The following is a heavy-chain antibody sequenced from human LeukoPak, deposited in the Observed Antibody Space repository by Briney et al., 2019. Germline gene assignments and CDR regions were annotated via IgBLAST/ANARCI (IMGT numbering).Heavy chain of an antibody. CDR2: MNPNSGNT. CDR3: ARAVVAATFFDYYYMDV. V-gene: IGHV1-8*01. D-gene: IGHD2-15*01. Sequence: ASVKVSSKASGYTFTIYDINWGRQAPGQGLEWMGWMNPNSGNTGYAQKFQGRVTMTRNTSISTAYMELSSLRSEDRAVYYCARAVVAATFFDYYYMDVWGKGTTVTISS. CDR1: GYTFTIYD. J-gene: IGHJ6*03.